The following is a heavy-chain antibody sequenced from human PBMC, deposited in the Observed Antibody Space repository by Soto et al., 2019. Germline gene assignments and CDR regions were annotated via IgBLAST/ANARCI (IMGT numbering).Heavy chain of an antibody. Sequence: SSETLSLTCTVSGGSISSGDYYWSWIRQPPGKGLEWIGYIYYSGSTYYNPSLKSRVTMTRDTSISTAYMELSRLRSDDTAIYYCARVPVYSDAFDIWGQGTMVTVSS. V-gene: IGHV4-30-4*02. CDR1: GGSISSGDYY. J-gene: IGHJ3*02. CDR2: IYYSGST. CDR3: ARVPVYSDAFDI. D-gene: IGHD1-26*01.